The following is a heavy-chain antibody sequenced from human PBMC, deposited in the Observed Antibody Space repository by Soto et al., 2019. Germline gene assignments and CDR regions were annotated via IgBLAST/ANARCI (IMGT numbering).Heavy chain of an antibody. D-gene: IGHD2-21*02. V-gene: IGHV3-11*05. CDR3: ARAHSYCGGDCYFPY. CDR1: GFTFSDYY. J-gene: IGHJ4*02. CDR2: ISSSSSYT. Sequence: QVQLVESGGGLVKPGGSLRLSCAASGFTFSDYYMSWIRQAPGKGLEWVSYISSSSSYTNYADSVKGRFTISRDNAKSSLYLQMNSLRAEDTAVYYCARAHSYCGGDCYFPYWGQGTLVTVSS.